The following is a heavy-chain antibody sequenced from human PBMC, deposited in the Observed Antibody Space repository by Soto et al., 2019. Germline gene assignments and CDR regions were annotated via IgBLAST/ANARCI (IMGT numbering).Heavy chain of an antibody. J-gene: IGHJ6*03. V-gene: IGHV3-23*01. D-gene: IGHD2-2*01. CDR1: GFTFSSYA. CDR2: ISGSGGST. CDR3: AKGYCSSTSCLNYYYYMDV. Sequence: GGSLRLSCAASGFTFSSYAMSWVRQAPGKGLEWVSAISGSGGSTYYADSVKGRFTISRDNSKNTLYLQMNSLRAEDTAVYYCAKGYCSSTSCLNYYYYMDVWAKGTTVTVSS.